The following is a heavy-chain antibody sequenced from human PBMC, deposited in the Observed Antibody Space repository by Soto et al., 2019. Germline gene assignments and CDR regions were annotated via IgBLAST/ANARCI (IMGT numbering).Heavy chain of an antibody. D-gene: IGHD2-2*01. J-gene: IGHJ5*02. V-gene: IGHV4-30-2*01. Sequence: LALTCSLSGDSICSCGDAGSWIRQPPGKGLEWIGYIYHSGSTYYSPSLKSRVTISVDRSKNQFSLKLSSVTAADTAVYYCARVPDRWGQGTLVTVSS. CDR2: IYHSGST. CDR1: GDSICSCGDA. CDR3: ARVPDR.